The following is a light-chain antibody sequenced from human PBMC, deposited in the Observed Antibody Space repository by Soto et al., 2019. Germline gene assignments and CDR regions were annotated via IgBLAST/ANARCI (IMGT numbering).Light chain of an antibody. V-gene: IGKV1-5*03. CDR3: QQYNSDQWT. Sequence: DIQMTQSPSTLSASVGDRVTITCRASQSISSWLAWYQQKPGKAPKLLIHMASSLESGVPSRFSGSGSGTEFTLTISSLQTDDFATYYCQQYNSDQWTFGQGTKVEIQ. CDR2: MAS. J-gene: IGKJ1*01. CDR1: QSISSW.